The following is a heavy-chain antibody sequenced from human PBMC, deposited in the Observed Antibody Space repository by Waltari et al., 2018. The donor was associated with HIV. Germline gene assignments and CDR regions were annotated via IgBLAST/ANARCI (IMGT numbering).Heavy chain of an antibody. CDR1: GLPFSDCG. D-gene: IGHD3-3*02. Sequence: QVRLVESGGGVVQPGRSLRLSCAASGLPFSDCGLPWVRQAPGKGLEWVALISYDESKKYYADSVMGRFTISRDIPKNTLYLQMNSLRAEDSAVYYCANTFFKTTLNLYYFGMDVWGQGTTVIVSS. CDR3: ANTFFKTTLNLYYFGMDV. V-gene: IGHV3-30*18. J-gene: IGHJ6*02. CDR2: ISYDESKK.